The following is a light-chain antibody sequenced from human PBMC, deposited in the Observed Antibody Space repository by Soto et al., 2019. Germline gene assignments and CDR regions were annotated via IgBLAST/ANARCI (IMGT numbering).Light chain of an antibody. J-gene: IGKJ1*01. Sequence: DIQMTQSPSTLSASVGDRVTITCRASQSISSWLAWDQLKPGKAPKLLIYKASSLETGVPSRFSGSGSGTEFTLTISSLQPDDFATYYCQQYNSYSGTFGQGTKVEIK. CDR2: KAS. V-gene: IGKV1-5*03. CDR3: QQYNSYSGT. CDR1: QSISSW.